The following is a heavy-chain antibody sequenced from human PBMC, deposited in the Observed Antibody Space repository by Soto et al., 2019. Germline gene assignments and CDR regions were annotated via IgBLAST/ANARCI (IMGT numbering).Heavy chain of an antibody. Sequence: GASVKVSCKASGYTFTSYDINWVRQATGQGLEWMGWMNPNSGNTDYAQKFRGRVTMSVDTSKKQLSLRLRSVTATDTAVYYCARLHCTSPGCVPLDPWGHGTLVTVSS. CDR2: MNPNSGNT. CDR1: GYTFTSYD. V-gene: IGHV1-8*01. D-gene: IGHD2-2*01. J-gene: IGHJ5*02. CDR3: ARLHCTSPGCVPLDP.